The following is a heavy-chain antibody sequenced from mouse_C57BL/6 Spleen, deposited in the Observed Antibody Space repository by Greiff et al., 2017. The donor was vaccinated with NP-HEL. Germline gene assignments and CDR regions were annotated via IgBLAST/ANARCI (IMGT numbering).Heavy chain of an antibody. Sequence: DVKLQESGPGLVKPSQTVFLTCTVTGISITTGNYRWSWIRQFPGNKLEWIGYIYYSGTITYNPSLTSRTTITRDTPKNQFFLEMNSLTAEDTATYYCARDGYPYAMDYWGQGTSVTVSS. J-gene: IGHJ4*01. CDR3: ARDGYPYAMDY. D-gene: IGHD2-2*01. CDR1: GISITTGNYR. CDR2: IYYSGTI. V-gene: IGHV3-5*01.